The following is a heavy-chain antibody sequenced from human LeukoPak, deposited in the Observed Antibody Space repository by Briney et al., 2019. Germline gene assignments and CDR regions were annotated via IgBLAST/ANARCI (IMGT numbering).Heavy chain of an antibody. Sequence: PSETLSLTCTVSGGSISSGGYYWSWIRQPPGKGLEWIGYIYHSGSTYYNPSLKSRVTISVDTSKNQFSLKLSSVTAADTAVYYCARDQGDYGGNSGEDDAFDIWGQGTMVTVSS. CDR2: IYHSGST. D-gene: IGHD4-23*01. CDR1: GGSISSGGYY. V-gene: IGHV4-30-2*01. CDR3: ARDQGDYGGNSGEDDAFDI. J-gene: IGHJ3*02.